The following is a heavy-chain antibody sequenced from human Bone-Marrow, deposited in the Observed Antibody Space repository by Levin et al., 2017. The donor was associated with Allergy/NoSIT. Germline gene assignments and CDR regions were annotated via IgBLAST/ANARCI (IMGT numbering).Heavy chain of an antibody. V-gene: IGHV1-69*01. D-gene: IGHD3-16*02. CDR1: GGSFSSFL. CDR3: AKFYSYGFES. CDR2: IAVTSDST. Sequence: GGSLRLSCKASGGSFSSFLLNWVRLAPGQGLEWMGAIAVTSDSTFHAQKFVDRVTLSADPGTNIAYLEVGSLTSEDTAVYYCAKFYSYGFESWGHGTLITVSS. J-gene: IGHJ5*01.